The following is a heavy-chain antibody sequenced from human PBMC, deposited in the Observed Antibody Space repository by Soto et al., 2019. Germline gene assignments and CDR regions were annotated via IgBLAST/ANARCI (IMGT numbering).Heavy chain of an antibody. CDR1: GGSISTYY. D-gene: IGHD6-13*01. Sequence: SETLSLPCTVSGGSISTYYWSWIRQPAGKGLEWIGRIDTSGNTNYNPSLKSRVTMSVDTSKKQFSPKLASVTAADTAVDYCARYSSNWFQTEGMDVWGQGTTVTVSS. J-gene: IGHJ6*02. V-gene: IGHV4-4*07. CDR3: ARYSSNWFQTEGMDV. CDR2: IDTSGNT.